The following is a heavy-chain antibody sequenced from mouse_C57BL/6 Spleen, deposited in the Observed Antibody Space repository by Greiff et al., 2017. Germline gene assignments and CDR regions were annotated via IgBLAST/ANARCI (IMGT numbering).Heavy chain of an antibody. J-gene: IGHJ2*01. V-gene: IGHV1-64*01. CDR2: IHPNSGST. CDR3: ATARGDISYYGSSYDY. D-gene: IGHD1-1*01. CDR1: GYTFTSYW. Sequence: QVQLQQPGAELVKPGASVKLSCKASGYTFTSYWMHWVKQRPGQGLEWIGMIHPNSGSTNYNEKFKSKATLTVDKSSSTAYMQLSSLTSEDSAVYYCATARGDISYYGSSYDYWGQGTTLTVSA.